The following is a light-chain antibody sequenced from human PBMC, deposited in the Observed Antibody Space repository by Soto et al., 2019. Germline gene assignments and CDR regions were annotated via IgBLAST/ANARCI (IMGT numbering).Light chain of an antibody. Sequence: QSVLTQPPSASGTPGQRVTISCSGSNSNIGSNTVNWYQQFPGTAPRFLIYGNDLRPSGVPDRFSASKSGTSASLAIGGLQSEDEADYYCAVWDDSLRGRVFGGGTKVTVL. J-gene: IGLJ2*01. V-gene: IGLV1-44*01. CDR2: GND. CDR1: NSNIGSNT. CDR3: AVWDDSLRGRV.